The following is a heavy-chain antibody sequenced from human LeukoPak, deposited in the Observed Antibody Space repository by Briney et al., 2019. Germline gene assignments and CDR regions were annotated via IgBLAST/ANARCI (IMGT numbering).Heavy chain of an antibody. D-gene: IGHD1-26*01. CDR3: ARGKVGAMWFFVGAFDI. Sequence: PSQTLSLTCTVSGGSISSGGYYWSWIRQDPGKGLEWIGYIYYSGSTYYNPSLKSRVTISVDTSKNQFSLKLSSVTAADTAVYYCARGKVGAMWFFVGAFDIWGQGTMVTVSS. V-gene: IGHV4-31*03. J-gene: IGHJ3*02. CDR2: IYYSGST. CDR1: GGSISSGGYY.